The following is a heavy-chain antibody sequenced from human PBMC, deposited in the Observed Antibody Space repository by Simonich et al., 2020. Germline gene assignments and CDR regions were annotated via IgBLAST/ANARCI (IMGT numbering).Heavy chain of an antibody. D-gene: IGHD6-13*01. CDR1: GFTVSSYS. V-gene: IGHV3-21*01. CDR2: ISSSSSYI. J-gene: IGHJ4*02. CDR3: ARDAAGDY. Sequence: EVQLVESGGGLVKPGGSLRLSCAASGFTVSSYSMNWVRQGPGKGRGWVSSISSSSSYIYYADSVKGRFTISRDNAKNSLYLQMNSLRAEDTAVYYCARDAAGDYWGQGTLVTVSS.